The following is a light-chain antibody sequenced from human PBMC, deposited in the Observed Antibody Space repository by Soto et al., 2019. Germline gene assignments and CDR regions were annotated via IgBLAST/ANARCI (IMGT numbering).Light chain of an antibody. CDR1: QGIGND. J-gene: IGKJ4*01. V-gene: IGKV1-17*01. CDR3: QQYNSYPLT. Sequence: DIQMTQSPSSLSASVGDRVTITCRASQGIGNDLGWYQQKPGKAPKRLIYAASSLQSGGPSRFSGSESGTEFTLTISSLQPEDFATYYCQQYNSYPLTFGGGTKVEVK. CDR2: AAS.